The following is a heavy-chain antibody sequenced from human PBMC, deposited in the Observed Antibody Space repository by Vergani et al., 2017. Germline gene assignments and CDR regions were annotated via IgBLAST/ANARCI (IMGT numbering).Heavy chain of an antibody. Sequence: QVQLVESGGGVVQPGRSLRLSCAASGFTFSSYAMHWVRQAPGKGLEWVAVISYDGSNKYYADSVKGRFTISRDNSKNTLYLQMNSRRAEDTAVYYCARDGGYCSSTSCYYYYYMDVWGKGTTVTVSS. CDR1: GFTFSSYA. CDR3: ARDGGYCSSTSCYYYYYMDV. CDR2: ISYDGSNK. J-gene: IGHJ6*03. V-gene: IGHV3-30-3*01. D-gene: IGHD2-2*01.